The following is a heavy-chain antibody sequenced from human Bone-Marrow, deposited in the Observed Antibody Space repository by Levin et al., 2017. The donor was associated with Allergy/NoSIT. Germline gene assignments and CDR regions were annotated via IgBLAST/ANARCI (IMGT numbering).Heavy chain of an antibody. Sequence: GASVKVSCKASGGTFSSYAISWVRQAPGQGLEWMGGIIPIFGTANYAQKFQGRVTITADESTSTAYMELSSLRSEDTAVYYCAVVVVPAAMAFWLGAFDIWGQGTMVTVSS. V-gene: IGHV1-69*13. D-gene: IGHD2-2*01. CDR3: AVVVVPAAMAFWLGAFDI. CDR1: GGTFSSYA. CDR2: IIPIFGTA. J-gene: IGHJ3*02.